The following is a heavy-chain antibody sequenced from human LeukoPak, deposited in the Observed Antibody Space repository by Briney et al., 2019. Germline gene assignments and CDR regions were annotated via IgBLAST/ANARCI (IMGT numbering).Heavy chain of an antibody. CDR2: ISTSGTT. CDR3: AGFLLVSVPHDTIDL. V-gene: IGHV4-4*07. Sequence: LAGLSPSCTFSGVATDSYLSTWVRAPGREGVGWICLISTSGTTNYNPSLKSRVTMSLDTSKNQLSLRLTSVTTADTALYYCAGFLLVSVPHDTIDLWGQGTMVTVSS. J-gene: IGHJ3*01. CDR1: GVATDSYL. D-gene: IGHD2/OR15-2a*01.